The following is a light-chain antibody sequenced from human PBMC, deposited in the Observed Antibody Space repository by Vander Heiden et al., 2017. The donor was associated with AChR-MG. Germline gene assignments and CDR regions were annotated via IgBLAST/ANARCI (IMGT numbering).Light chain of an antibody. CDR2: KDI. V-gene: IGLV3-25*03. CDR1: VLSKQS. Sequence: SYELTQPPSVSVSPGQTARITCSADVLSKQSVYWYQQRPGQAPVVVIFKDIERPSGISERFSGSRSGTTVTLTISGVQPEDEAAYYCQSADITCTSYVFGAGTKVTVL. CDR3: QSADITCTSYV. J-gene: IGLJ1*01.